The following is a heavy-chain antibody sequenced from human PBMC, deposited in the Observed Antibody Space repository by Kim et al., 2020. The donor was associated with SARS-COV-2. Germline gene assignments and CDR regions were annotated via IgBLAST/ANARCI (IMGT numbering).Heavy chain of an antibody. J-gene: IGHJ4*02. CDR2: IYHSGST. Sequence: SETLSLTCTVSGYSISSGYYWGWIRQPPGKGLEWIGSIYHSGSTYYNPSLKSRVTISVDTSKNQFSLKLSSVTAADTAVYYCAIGGDSSGYYYFDYWGQGTLVTVSS. V-gene: IGHV4-38-2*02. D-gene: IGHD3-22*01. CDR3: AIGGDSSGYYYFDY. CDR1: GYSISSGYY.